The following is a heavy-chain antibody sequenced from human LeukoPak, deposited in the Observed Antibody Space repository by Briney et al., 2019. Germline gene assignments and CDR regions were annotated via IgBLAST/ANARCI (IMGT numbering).Heavy chain of an antibody. V-gene: IGHV3-30*04. CDR3: VRDPYSGSYGDSCYYYMDL. CDR2: ISYDGSNK. Sequence: GGSLTLSCAASAFTFSSYAMQRVGQAPGKGLEGVAGISYDGSNKDYADSGKGRLTISRDNSKNTLDLQMNSLRAEDTAVYYCVRDPYSGSYGDSCYYYMDLWGKGTTVTISS. CDR1: AFTFSSYA. J-gene: IGHJ6*03. D-gene: IGHD1-26*01.